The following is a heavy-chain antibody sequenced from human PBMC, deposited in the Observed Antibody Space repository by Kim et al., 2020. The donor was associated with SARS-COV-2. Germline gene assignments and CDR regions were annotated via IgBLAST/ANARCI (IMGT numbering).Heavy chain of an antibody. CDR2: IASSGTI. V-gene: IGHV3-48*03. D-gene: IGHD1-26*01. J-gene: IGHJ4*02. Sequence: GGSLRLSCAASGFTFSSYEMNWVRQAPGKGLEWVSYIASSGTIKYADSVKGRFTISRDNAKNSLYLQMDRLRAEDTAVYYCVALYSGSYSALDYWGQGTLVTVSS. CDR3: VALYSGSYSALDY. CDR1: GFTFSSYE.